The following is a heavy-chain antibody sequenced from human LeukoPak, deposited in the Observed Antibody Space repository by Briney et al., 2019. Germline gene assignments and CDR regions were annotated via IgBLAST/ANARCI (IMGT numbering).Heavy chain of an antibody. CDR1: GYSISSYY. Sequence: SETLSLTCAVSGYSISSYYWSWIRQPPGKGLEWIGYIYYSGSTNYNPSLKSRVTISVDTSKNQFSLKLSSVTAADTAVYYCARSIVVVPAAGTVWFDPWGQGTLVTVSS. D-gene: IGHD2-2*01. CDR3: ARSIVVVPAAGTVWFDP. J-gene: IGHJ5*02. CDR2: IYYSGST. V-gene: IGHV4-59*01.